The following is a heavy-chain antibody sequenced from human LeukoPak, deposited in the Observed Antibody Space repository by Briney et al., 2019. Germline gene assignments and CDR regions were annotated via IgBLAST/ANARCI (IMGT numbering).Heavy chain of an antibody. J-gene: IGHJ4*02. D-gene: IGHD1-26*01. CDR2: INSDGSST. V-gene: IGHV3-74*01. CDR1: GFTFSSYW. CDR3: ACGSYYVRPLDY. Sequence: PGGSLRLSCAASGFTFSSYWMHWVRQAPGKGLVWVSRINSDGSSTSYAGSVKGRFTISRDNAKNTLYLQMNSLRAEDTAVYYCACGSYYVRPLDYWGQGTLVTVSS.